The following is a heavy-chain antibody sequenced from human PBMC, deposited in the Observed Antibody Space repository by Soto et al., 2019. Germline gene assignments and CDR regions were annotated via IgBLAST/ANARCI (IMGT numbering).Heavy chain of an antibody. CDR3: SGGDYYHSSGYYFYYYTMDV. CDR2: VYYGGST. Sequence: ETLSLTCTVSGGSISSSSYYWGWIRQPPGKGLEWIGNVYYGGSTYYNPSLKSRVTISVETSKSQFSLKLNSVTAADTAVYYCSGGDYYHSSGYYFYYYTMDVWGQGTTVTVSS. D-gene: IGHD3-22*01. J-gene: IGHJ6*02. V-gene: IGHV4-39*01. CDR1: GGSISSSSYY.